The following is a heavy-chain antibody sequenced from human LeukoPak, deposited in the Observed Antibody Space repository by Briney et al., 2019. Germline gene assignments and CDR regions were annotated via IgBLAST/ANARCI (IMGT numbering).Heavy chain of an antibody. CDR3: ARGKTGTTYYGMDV. J-gene: IGHJ6*02. V-gene: IGHV3-48*02. CDR1: GFSFGSYW. CDR2: ISSSSSTI. Sequence: GGSLRLSCAASGFSFGSYWMSWVRQAPGKGLEWVSYISSSSSTIYYADSVRGRFTISTDNAKNSLYLPMNSLRDEDTAVYYCARGKTGTTYYGMDVWGQGTTVTVSS. D-gene: IGHD1-7*01.